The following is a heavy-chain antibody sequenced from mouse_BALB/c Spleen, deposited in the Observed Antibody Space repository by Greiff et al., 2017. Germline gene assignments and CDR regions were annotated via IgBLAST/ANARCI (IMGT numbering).Heavy chain of an antibody. CDR1: GFAFSSYD. J-gene: IGHJ2*01. V-gene: IGHV5-12-1*01. Sequence: EVQRVESGGGLVKPGGSLKLSCAASGFAFSSYDMSWVRQTPEKRLEWVAYISSGGGSTYYPDTVKGRFTISRDNAKNTLYLQMSSLKSEDTAMYYCARRARLGSYFDYWGQGTTLTVSS. CDR3: ARRARLGSYFDY. D-gene: IGHD3-3*01. CDR2: ISSGGGST.